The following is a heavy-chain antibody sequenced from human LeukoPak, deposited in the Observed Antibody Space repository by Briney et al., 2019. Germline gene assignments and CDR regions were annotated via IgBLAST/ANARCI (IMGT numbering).Heavy chain of an antibody. J-gene: IGHJ3*02. CDR2: ISGSGGST. D-gene: IGHD2-2*02. V-gene: IGHV3-23*01. CDR1: GFTFGSYW. Sequence: GGSLRLSCAASGFTFGSYWMHWVRQAPGKGLEWVSAISGSGGSTYYADSVKGRFTISRDNSKNTLYLQMNSLRAEDTAVYYCAKDRPEDIVVVPAAIPTVDAFDIWGQGTMVTVSS. CDR3: AKDRPEDIVVVPAAIPTVDAFDI.